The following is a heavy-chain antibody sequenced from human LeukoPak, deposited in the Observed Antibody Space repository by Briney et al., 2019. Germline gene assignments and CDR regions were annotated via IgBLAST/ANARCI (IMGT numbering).Heavy chain of an antibody. CDR2: MNPNSGNT. J-gene: IGHJ3*02. V-gene: IGHV1-8*01. Sequence: EASVKVSCEASGYTFTSYDINRVRQATGQGLEWMGWMNPNSGNTGYAQKFQGRVTMTRNTSISTAYMELSSLRSEDTAVYYCARDLKDSSGYYSIWGQGTMVTVSS. CDR3: ARDLKDSSGYYSI. D-gene: IGHD3-22*01. CDR1: GYTFTSYD.